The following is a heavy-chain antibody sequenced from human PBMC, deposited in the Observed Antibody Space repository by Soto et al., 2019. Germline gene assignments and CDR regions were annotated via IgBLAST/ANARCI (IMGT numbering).Heavy chain of an antibody. Sequence: PGGSLRLSCAASGFTFSSYGMHWVRQAPGKGLEWVAVIWYDGSNKYYADPVKGRFTISRDNSKNTLYLQMNSLRAEDTAVYYCARDPRGYYDILTGYYTGWFDPWGQGTLVTVSS. J-gene: IGHJ5*02. CDR1: GFTFSSYG. V-gene: IGHV3-33*01. CDR2: IWYDGSNK. CDR3: ARDPRGYYDILTGYYTGWFDP. D-gene: IGHD3-9*01.